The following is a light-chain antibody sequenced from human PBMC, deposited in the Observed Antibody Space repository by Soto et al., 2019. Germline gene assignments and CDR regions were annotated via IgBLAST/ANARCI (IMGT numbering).Light chain of an antibody. Sequence: QSVLTQPPSASGSPGQSVTISCTGTSSDVGRYNYVSWYQQHPGKAPKLMISEVTKRPSGVPDRFSGSKSGSSASLAITGLQAEDEADYYCQSHDSSLHASVFGTGTKVTVL. V-gene: IGLV2-8*01. J-gene: IGLJ1*01. CDR1: SSDVGRYNY. CDR3: QSHDSSLHASV. CDR2: EVT.